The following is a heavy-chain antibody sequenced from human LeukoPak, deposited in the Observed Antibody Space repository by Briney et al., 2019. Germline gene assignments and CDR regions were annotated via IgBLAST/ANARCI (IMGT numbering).Heavy chain of an antibody. Sequence: GSLRLSCAASGFTFSSYGMHWVRQAPGKGLEWVAVIWYDGSNKYYADSVKGRFTISRDNSKNTLYLQMNSLRAEDTAVYYCARNYYDSSGYYYHDYWGQGTLITVSS. CDR3: ARNYYDSSGYYYHDY. CDR2: IWYDGSNK. D-gene: IGHD3-22*01. V-gene: IGHV3-33*01. CDR1: GFTFSSYG. J-gene: IGHJ4*02.